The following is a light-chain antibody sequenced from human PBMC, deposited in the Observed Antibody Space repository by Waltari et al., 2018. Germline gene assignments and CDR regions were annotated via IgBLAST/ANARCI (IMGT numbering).Light chain of an antibody. CDR3: ASWDDSHYV. J-gene: IGLJ1*01. CDR2: RNN. CDR1: NANLGRNY. Sequence: QSVLTQPPSASETPGQRVTIPCSGSNANLGRNYLYWYQQLPGTAPKPLIYRNNQRPSGVPDRFSTSKSGTSAFLAIDGLRSEDEAIYYCASWDDSHYVFGPGTQVTVL. V-gene: IGLV1-47*01.